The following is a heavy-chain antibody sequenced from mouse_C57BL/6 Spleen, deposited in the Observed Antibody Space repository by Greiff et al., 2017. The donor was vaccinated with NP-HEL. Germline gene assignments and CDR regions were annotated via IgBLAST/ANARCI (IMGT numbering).Heavy chain of an antibody. J-gene: IGHJ2*01. Sequence: VKLQQSGPELVKPGASVKISCKASGYAFSSSWMNWVKQRPGKGLEWIGRIYPGDGDTNYNGKFKGKATLTADKSSSTAYMQLSSLTSEDSAVYFCARGAPRDYFDYWGQGTTLTVSS. CDR2: IYPGDGDT. D-gene: IGHD3-1*01. CDR1: GYAFSSSW. V-gene: IGHV1-82*01. CDR3: ARGAPRDYFDY.